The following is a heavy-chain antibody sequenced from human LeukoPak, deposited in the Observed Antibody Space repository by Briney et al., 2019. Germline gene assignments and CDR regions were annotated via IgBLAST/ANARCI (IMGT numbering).Heavy chain of an antibody. CDR2: ISSSSSYI. D-gene: IGHD3-3*01. V-gene: IGHV3-21*01. J-gene: IGHJ4*02. Sequence: GRSLRLSCAASGFTFSSYSMNWVRQAPGKGLEWFSSISSSSSYIYYADSVKGRFTISRDNAKNSLYLQMNSLRAEDTAVYYCGAYYDFWSGYYNADYWGQGTLVTVSS. CDR3: GAYYDFWSGYYNADY. CDR1: GFTFSSYS.